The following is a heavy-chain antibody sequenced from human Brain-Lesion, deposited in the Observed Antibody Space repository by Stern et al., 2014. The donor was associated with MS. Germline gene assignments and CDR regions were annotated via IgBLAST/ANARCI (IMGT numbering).Heavy chain of an antibody. V-gene: IGHV4-31*03. D-gene: IGHD1-26*01. CDR3: ASRWSGTYYGQNWFDP. J-gene: IGHJ5*02. Sequence: QLQLXXXGPGLVKPSQTLSLTCTVSGDSINSGGHYWSWIRQRPGKGXEWIGYIYNSGATFYSPSLKGRVTISLDTSKNQFSLTLSSVTAADTAIYYCASRWSGTYYGQNWFDPWGQGILVTVSS. CDR2: IYNSGAT. CDR1: GDSINSGGHY.